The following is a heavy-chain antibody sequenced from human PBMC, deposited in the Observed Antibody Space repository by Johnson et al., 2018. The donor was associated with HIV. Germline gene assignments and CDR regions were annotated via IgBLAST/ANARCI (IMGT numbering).Heavy chain of an antibody. Sequence: QVQLVESGGGVVQPGGSLRLSCAASGFAFSNYAMHWVRQAPGKGLEWMAIISYDGSNEYYADSVKGRFTISRDNSENTLYLQMNSLRAEDTAVYYCARRDDIRNGAFDIWGQGTMVTVSS. CDR3: ARRDDIRNGAFDI. J-gene: IGHJ3*02. CDR2: ISYDGSNE. D-gene: IGHD3-22*01. CDR1: GFAFSNYA. V-gene: IGHV3-30-3*01.